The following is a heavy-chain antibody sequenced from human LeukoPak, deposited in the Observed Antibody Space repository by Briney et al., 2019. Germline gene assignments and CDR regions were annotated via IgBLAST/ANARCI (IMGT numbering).Heavy chain of an antibody. CDR3: ARDLVATMLTNWFDP. CDR1: GFTFSSYW. J-gene: IGHJ5*02. V-gene: IGHV3-74*01. D-gene: IGHD5-12*01. Sequence: PGGSLRLSCAASGFTFSSYWMHWDRQAPGKGLVWVSRINSDGSSTSYADSVKGRFTISRDNAKNTLYLQMNSLRAEDTAVYYCARDLVATMLTNWFDPWGQGTLVTVSS. CDR2: INSDGSST.